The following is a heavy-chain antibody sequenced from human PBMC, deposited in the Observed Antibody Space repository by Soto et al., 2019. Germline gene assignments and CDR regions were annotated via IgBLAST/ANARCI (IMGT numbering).Heavy chain of an antibody. CDR3: ARITVENGGDYFDY. CDR2: IKQDGSEK. J-gene: IGHJ4*02. CDR1: GFTFSSYW. Sequence: ESGGGLVQPGGSLRLSCAASGFTFSSYWMSWVRQAPGKGLEWVANIKQDGSEKYYVDSVKGRFTISRDNAKNSLYLQMNSLRAEDTAVYYCARITVENGGDYFDYWGQGTLVTVSS. V-gene: IGHV3-7*01. D-gene: IGHD4-4*01.